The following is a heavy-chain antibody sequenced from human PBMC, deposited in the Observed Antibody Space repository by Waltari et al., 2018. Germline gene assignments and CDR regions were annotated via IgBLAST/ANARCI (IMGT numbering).Heavy chain of an antibody. J-gene: IGHJ6*02. CDR1: GFTFSSYE. D-gene: IGHD6-13*01. CDR2: LSSSGSTI. CDR3: AVAIFPYSSSWYISNGMDV. V-gene: IGHV3-48*03. Sequence: EVQLVESGGGLVQPGGSLRLSCAASGFTFSSYEMNWVRPAPGKGLEGVSYLSSSGSTIDDADSVKGRLTSPRDNAKSALYLQMSSLRAEDTAVYYCAVAIFPYSSSWYISNGMDVWGQGTTVTVSS.